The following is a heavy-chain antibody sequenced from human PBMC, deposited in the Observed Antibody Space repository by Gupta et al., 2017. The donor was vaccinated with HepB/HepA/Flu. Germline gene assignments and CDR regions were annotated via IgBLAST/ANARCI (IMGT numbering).Heavy chain of an antibody. CDR3: AKGPSSSWSFFDY. V-gene: IGHV3-9*01. D-gene: IGHD6-13*01. CDR1: GFTFDDYA. J-gene: IGHJ4*02. CDR2: ISWNSGSI. Sequence: EVQLVESGGGLVQPGRSLRLSCAASGFTFDDYAMHWVRQAPGKGLEWVSGISWNSGSIGYADSVKGRFTISRDNAKNSLYLQMNSLRAEDTALYYCAKGPSSSWSFFDYWGQGTLVTVSS.